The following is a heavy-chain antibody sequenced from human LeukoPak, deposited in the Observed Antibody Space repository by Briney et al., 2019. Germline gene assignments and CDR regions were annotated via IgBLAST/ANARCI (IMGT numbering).Heavy chain of an antibody. D-gene: IGHD6-13*01. V-gene: IGHV1-18*01. J-gene: IGHJ4*02. CDR3: AREELIAAAGTEDY. Sequence: ASVKVSCKASGYTFTCYGISWVRQAPGQGLEWMGWISAYNGNTNYAQKLQGRVTMTTDTSTSTAYMELRSLRSDDTAVYYCAREELIAAAGTEDYWGQGTLVTVSS. CDR2: ISAYNGNT. CDR1: GYTFTCYG.